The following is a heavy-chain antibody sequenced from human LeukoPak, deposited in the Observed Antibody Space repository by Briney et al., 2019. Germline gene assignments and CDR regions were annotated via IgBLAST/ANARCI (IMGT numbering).Heavy chain of an antibody. J-gene: IGHJ4*02. CDR2: IYYSGNT. CDR1: GGSFSGYY. Sequence: SETLSLTCAVYGGSFSGYYWSWIRQPPGKGLEWIGNIYYSGNTYYNPSLKSRVTISADTSKNQFSLKLSSATAADTAIYYCTSGPHDYFDDCGQGTLVTVPS. V-gene: IGHV4-34*01. CDR3: TSGPHDYFDD.